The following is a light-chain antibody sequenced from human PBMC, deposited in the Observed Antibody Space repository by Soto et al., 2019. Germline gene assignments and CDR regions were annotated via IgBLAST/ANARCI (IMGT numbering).Light chain of an antibody. CDR2: RNS. J-gene: IGLJ2*01. V-gene: IGLV1-47*01. CDR1: SSNIGSNY. Sequence: QSVLTQPPSASGTPGQRVTISCSGSSSNIGSNYVYWYQQLPGTVPQLLIYRNSERPSGGPDRFSCSKSCTSAALAISWRLSEEEADYYCAAWDDSLSGLVFGGGTKLTVL. CDR3: AAWDDSLSGLV.